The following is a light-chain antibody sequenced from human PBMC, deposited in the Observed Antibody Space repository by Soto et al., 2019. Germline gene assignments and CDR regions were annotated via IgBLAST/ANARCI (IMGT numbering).Light chain of an antibody. CDR2: DVS. V-gene: IGLV2-14*01. CDR1: SSDVGGYNY. CDR3: SSYTSSSTLTYV. J-gene: IGLJ1*01. Sequence: QSVLTQPASVSGSPGQSITISCTGTSSDVGGYNYVSWYQQHPGKAPKLMIYDVSNRPSGVSNRFSGPKSGNTASLTISGLQAEEEADYYCSSYTSSSTLTYVFGTGTKLTVL.